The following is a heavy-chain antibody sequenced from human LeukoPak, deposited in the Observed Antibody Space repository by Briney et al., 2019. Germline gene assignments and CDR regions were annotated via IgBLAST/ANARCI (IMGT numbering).Heavy chain of an antibody. CDR1: GGSISSSSYY. V-gene: IGHV4-39*07. Sequence: PSETLSLTCTVSGGSISSSSYYWGWTRQPPGKGLEWIGSIYYSGSTYYNPSLKSRVTISVDTSKNQFSLKLSSVTAADTAVYYCARTHCSSTSCYHFDYWGQGTLVTVSS. D-gene: IGHD2-2*01. J-gene: IGHJ4*02. CDR2: IYYSGST. CDR3: ARTHCSSTSCYHFDY.